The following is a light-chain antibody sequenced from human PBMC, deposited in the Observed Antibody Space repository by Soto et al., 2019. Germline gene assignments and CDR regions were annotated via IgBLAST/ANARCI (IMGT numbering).Light chain of an antibody. J-gene: IGKJ1*01. V-gene: IGKV3-11*01. CDR2: EAS. CDR3: QRYGGSPRT. Sequence: EIVLTQSPATLSLSPGERATLSCRASQTVSSSLAWYQQKPGQAPRLLIYEASNRATGIPARFSGSGSGADFTLTISSLEPEDFAVYYCQRYGGSPRTFGQGTKVDIK. CDR1: QTVSSS.